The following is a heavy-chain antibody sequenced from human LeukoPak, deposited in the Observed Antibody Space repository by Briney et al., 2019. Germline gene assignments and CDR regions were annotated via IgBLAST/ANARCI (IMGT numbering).Heavy chain of an antibody. CDR3: ARDGDYDSSGYYYVVHYYYMDV. Sequence: ASVKVSCKASGYTFTGYYMHWVRQAPGQGLEWMGWINPNSGGTNYAQKFQGRVTMTRDTSISTAYMELSRLRSDDTAVYYCARDGDYDSSGYYYVVHYYYMDVWGKGTRSPSP. CDR2: INPNSGGT. CDR1: GYTFTGYY. D-gene: IGHD3-22*01. V-gene: IGHV1-2*02. J-gene: IGHJ6*03.